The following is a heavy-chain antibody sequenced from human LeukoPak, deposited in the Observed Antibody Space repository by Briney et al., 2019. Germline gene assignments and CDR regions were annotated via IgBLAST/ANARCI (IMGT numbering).Heavy chain of an antibody. V-gene: IGHV5-51*01. J-gene: IGHJ4*02. D-gene: IGHD5-12*01. CDR2: IHPGDSDT. Sequence: LGESLEISCKGSGYSFNSYWIGWVRQMPGKGLEWMGIIHPGDSDTRYSPSFQGQVTISADKSIITAYLQWSSLKASDTAMYYCARAGIVATIPYYFDYWGQGSLVTVSS. CDR1: GYSFNSYW. CDR3: ARAGIVATIPYYFDY.